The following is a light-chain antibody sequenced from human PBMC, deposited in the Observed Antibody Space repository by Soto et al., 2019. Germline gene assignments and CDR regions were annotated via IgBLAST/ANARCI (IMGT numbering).Light chain of an antibody. V-gene: IGLV2-14*03. CDR2: DVS. CDR3: SSYTSSITVI. CDR1: DSDVGGYDY. J-gene: IGLJ2*01. Sequence: QSVLTQPASVSGSPGQSITISCTGTDSDVGGYDYVSWYHHHPGKAPKLMIYDVSYRPSGVSNRFSGSKSGNTASLTISGLQAEDEANYYCSSYTSSITVIFGGGTKLTVL.